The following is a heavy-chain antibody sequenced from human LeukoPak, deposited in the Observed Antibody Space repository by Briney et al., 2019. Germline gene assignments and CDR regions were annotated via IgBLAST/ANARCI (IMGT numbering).Heavy chain of an antibody. V-gene: IGHV3-23*01. CDR1: GFTFSSYA. D-gene: IGHD2-2*01. Sequence: TGGSLRLSCAASGFTFSSYAMSWVRQAPGKGLEWVSAISGSGGSTYYADPVKGRFTISRDNSKNTLYLQMNSLRAEDTAVYYCAKDSRCSSTSCEYFQHWGQGTLVTVSS. CDR3: AKDSRCSSTSCEYFQH. CDR2: ISGSGGST. J-gene: IGHJ1*01.